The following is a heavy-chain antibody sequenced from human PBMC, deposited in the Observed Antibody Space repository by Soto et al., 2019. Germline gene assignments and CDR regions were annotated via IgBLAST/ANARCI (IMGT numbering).Heavy chain of an antibody. Sequence: QVHLVESGGGVVQPGRSLRLSCAASGFTFSSYAMHWVRQAPGKGLEWVAVISYDGGNRYYADSVKGRFTISRDNSKNTLYLQVNSLRPDDTALYYCARDLGSSYDSWGQGTLVTVSS. CDR2: ISYDGGNR. CDR3: ARDLGSSYDS. D-gene: IGHD6-13*01. V-gene: IGHV3-30-3*01. CDR1: GFTFSSYA. J-gene: IGHJ4*02.